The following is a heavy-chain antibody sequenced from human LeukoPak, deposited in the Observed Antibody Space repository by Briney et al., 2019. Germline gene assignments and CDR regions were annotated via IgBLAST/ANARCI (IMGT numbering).Heavy chain of an antibody. J-gene: IGHJ3*01. CDR1: GFTFSSFA. Sequence: GGSLRLSCAASGFTFSSFAMSWVRQAPGKGLEWVSAISGSGGSTFYADSVRGRFTISRDNSKNTLFLQMNGLRAEDTAVYYCAKDRSCSGSSCNVGSWGQGTMVTVSS. CDR2: ISGSGGST. D-gene: IGHD2-2*01. CDR3: AKDRSCSGSSCNVGS. V-gene: IGHV3-23*01.